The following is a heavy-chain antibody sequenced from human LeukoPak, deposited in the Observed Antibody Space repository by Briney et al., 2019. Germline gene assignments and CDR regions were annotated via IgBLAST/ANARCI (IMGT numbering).Heavy chain of an antibody. J-gene: IGHJ4*02. CDR3: ALNGVIATDY. CDR1: GGSTSSSSYY. CDR2: IYYSGST. Sequence: SQTLSLTCTVSGGSTSSSSYYWGWIRQPPGKGLEWIGSIYYSGSTYYNPSLKSRVTISVDTSKNQFSLKLSSVTAADTAVYYCALNGVIATDYWGQGTLVTVSS. D-gene: IGHD2-8*01. V-gene: IGHV4-39*01.